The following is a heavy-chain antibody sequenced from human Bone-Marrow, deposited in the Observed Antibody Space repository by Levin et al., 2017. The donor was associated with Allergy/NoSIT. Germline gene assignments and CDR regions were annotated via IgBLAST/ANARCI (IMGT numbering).Heavy chain of an antibody. CDR2: VRGSGGSK. J-gene: IGHJ4*02. V-gene: IGHV3-23*01. D-gene: IGHD6-13*01. Sequence: PGGSLRLSCAVSGFVFSSFTMSWVRQAPGKGLEWVAGVRGSGGSKYYADSVKGRFTISRDNSKNTLYLEMISLRVDDTAVYFCAKDALADDSSWLLDSWGRGTQVTVSS. CDR1: GFVFSSFT. CDR3: AKDALADDSSWLLDS.